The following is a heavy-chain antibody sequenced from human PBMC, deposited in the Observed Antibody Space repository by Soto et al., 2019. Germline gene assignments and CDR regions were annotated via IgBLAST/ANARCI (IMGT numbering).Heavy chain of an antibody. J-gene: IGHJ4*02. D-gene: IGHD6-19*01. V-gene: IGHV1-69*13. CDR2: IIPDFGTT. CDR3: ARGQLTTPVAVACLDLYFGL. CDR1: GGTFSSYT. Sequence: SVKVSCNASGGTFSSYTVSWLRQAPGQGLEWIGGIIPDFGTTNYAQKFEGRVTITADGFTNTAFIELDTLKSDDTAVYYCARGQLTTPVAVACLDLYFGLWRRVTLVTASS.